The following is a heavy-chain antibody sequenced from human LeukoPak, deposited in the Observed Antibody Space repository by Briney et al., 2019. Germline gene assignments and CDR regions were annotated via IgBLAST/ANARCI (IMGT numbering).Heavy chain of an antibody. V-gene: IGHV4-59*01. CDR1: GGSISSYY. CDR3: ARTTEGGYSSGYFYYYYMDV. D-gene: IGHD5-18*01. Sequence: PSETLSLTCTVSGGSISSYYWSWIRQPPGKGLEWIGYIYYSGSTNYKSSLKSRVTISVDTSKNQFSLKLSSVTAADTAVYYCARTTEGGYSSGYFYYYYMDVWGKGTTVTISS. J-gene: IGHJ6*03. CDR2: IYYSGST.